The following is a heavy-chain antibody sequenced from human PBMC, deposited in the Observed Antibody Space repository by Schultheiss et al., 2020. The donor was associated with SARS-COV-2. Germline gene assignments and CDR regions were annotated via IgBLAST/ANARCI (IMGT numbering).Heavy chain of an antibody. CDR1: GGSISSYY. D-gene: IGHD6-13*01. CDR2: IFHTGIT. V-gene: IGHV4-59*12. Sequence: SETLSLTCTVSGGSISSYYWGWIRQSPGKGLEWIGDIFHTGITNYNPSLRSRATLSVDSSKNHFSLNLTSVTAADTAVYYCTTDRDSSPYFWGQGTLVTVSS. CDR3: TTDRDSSPYF. J-gene: IGHJ4*02.